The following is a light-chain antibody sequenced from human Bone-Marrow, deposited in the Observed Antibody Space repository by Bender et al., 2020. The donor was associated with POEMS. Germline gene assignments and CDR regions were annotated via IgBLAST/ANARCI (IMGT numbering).Light chain of an antibody. CDR3: SSYGGRNNYL. V-gene: IGLV1-36*01. CDR2: YDD. CDR1: SSNIGNHG. J-gene: IGLJ1*01. Sequence: QSVVTQPPSLSEAPRQRVTISCSGRSSNIGNHGVNWYQQLPGEAPNLLIYYDDLLTPGVSDRFSASKSGTSASLAISELQSEDEANYYCSSYGGRNNYLFGTGTTVTVL.